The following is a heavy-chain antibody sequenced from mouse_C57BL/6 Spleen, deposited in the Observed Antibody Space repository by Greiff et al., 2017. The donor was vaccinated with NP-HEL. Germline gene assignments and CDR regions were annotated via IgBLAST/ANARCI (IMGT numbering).Heavy chain of an antibody. CDR3: ARSLITAVVATSLYFDV. Sequence: VQLQQSGPELVKPGASVKISCKASGYAFSSSWMNWVKQRPGKGLEWIGRIYPGDGDTNYNGQFKGKATLTADKSSSTAYMKLSILTSEDSAVSFCARSLITAVVATSLYFDVWGTGTPVTVSA. CDR2: IYPGDGDT. V-gene: IGHV1-82*01. J-gene: IGHJ1*03. CDR1: GYAFSSSW. D-gene: IGHD1-1*01.